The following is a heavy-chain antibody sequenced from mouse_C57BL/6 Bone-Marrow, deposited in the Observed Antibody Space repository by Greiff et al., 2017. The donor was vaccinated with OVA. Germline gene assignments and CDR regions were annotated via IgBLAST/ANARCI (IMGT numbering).Heavy chain of an antibody. CDR2: INPGSGGT. V-gene: IGHV1-54*01. J-gene: IGHJ2*01. CDR3: ARRGYYYDYDGYYFDD. Sequence: VQLQQSGAELVRPGTSVKVSCKASGYAFTNYLIEWVKQRPGQGLEWIGVINPGSGGTNYNEKFKGKATLTADKSSSTAYMQLSSLTSEDSAVYFGARRGYYYDYDGYYFDDWGQGTTLTVSA. D-gene: IGHD2-4*01. CDR1: GYAFTNYL.